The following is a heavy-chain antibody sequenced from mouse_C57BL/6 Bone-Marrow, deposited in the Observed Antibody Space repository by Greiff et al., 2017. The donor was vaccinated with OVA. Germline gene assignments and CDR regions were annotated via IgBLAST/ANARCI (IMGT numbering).Heavy chain of an antibody. D-gene: IGHD5-1-1*01. CDR2: INPNNGGT. J-gene: IGHJ2*01. CDR1: GYTFTDYN. CDR3: AREGDTGYYFDY. V-gene: IGHV1-18*01. Sequence: EVQLVESGPELVKPGASVKIPCKASGYTFTDYNMDWVKQSHGKSLEWIGDINPNNGGTIYNQKFKGKATLTVDKSSSTAYMELRSLTSEDTAVYYCAREGDTGYYFDYWGQGTTLTVSS.